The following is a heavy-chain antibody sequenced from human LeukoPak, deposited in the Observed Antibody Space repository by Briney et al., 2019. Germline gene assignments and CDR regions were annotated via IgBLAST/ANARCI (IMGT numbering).Heavy chain of an antibody. CDR2: IYYSGST. D-gene: IGHD6-19*01. J-gene: IGHJ4*02. CDR3: ARHPRIAVAGLDY. V-gene: IGHV4-59*08. Sequence: SETLSLTCTVSGGSISSYYWSWIRQPPGKGLEWIGYIYYSGSTNYNPSLKSRVTISVDTSKNQFSLMLSSVTAADTAVYYCARHPRIAVAGLDYWGQGTLVTVSS. CDR1: GGSISSYY.